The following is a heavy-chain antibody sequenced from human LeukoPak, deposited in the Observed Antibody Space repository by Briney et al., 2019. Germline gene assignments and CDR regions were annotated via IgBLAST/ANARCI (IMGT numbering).Heavy chain of an antibody. V-gene: IGHV3-23*01. CDR1: GFTFNSYA. CDR3: AKDASRGSGSSGWFDP. J-gene: IGHJ5*02. Sequence: GGSLRLSCAASGFTFNSYAMSWVRQAPGRGLEWVSAISGSGGSTYYADSVKGRFTISRDNSKNTLYLQMNSLRAEDTAVYYCAKDASRGSGSSGWFDPWGQGTLVTVSS. D-gene: IGHD3-10*01. CDR2: ISGSGGST.